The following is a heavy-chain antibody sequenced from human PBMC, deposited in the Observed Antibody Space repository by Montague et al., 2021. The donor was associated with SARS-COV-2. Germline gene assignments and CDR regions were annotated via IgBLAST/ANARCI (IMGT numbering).Heavy chain of an antibody. CDR2: IHSSGST. V-gene: IGHV4-39*01. Sequence: SETLSLTCTVAGGSISSGSYYWGWIRQPPGKGLEWIGNIHSSGSTYYKSRVTISVDTSKNQSSLKVTSVTAADTAVYYCARRLGGSGWLDYWGQGTLVTVSS. CDR1: GGSISSGSYY. D-gene: IGHD6-25*01. CDR3: ARRLGGSGWLDY. J-gene: IGHJ4*02.